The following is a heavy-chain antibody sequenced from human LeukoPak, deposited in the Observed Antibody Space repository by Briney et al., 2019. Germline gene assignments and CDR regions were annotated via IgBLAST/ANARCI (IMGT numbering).Heavy chain of an antibody. Sequence: GASVKVSCKASGYTFTGYYMHWVRQAPGQGLEWMGWINTNTGNPTYAQGFTGRFVFSLDTSVSTAYLQISSLKAEDTAVYYCARAGIAARPWFDPWGQGTLVTVSS. CDR2: INTNTGNP. CDR3: ARAGIAARPWFDP. J-gene: IGHJ5*02. CDR1: GYTFTGYY. D-gene: IGHD6-6*01. V-gene: IGHV7-4-1*02.